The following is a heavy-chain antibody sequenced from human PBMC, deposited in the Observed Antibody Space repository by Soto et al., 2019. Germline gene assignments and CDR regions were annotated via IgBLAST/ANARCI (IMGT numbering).Heavy chain of an antibody. D-gene: IGHD3-10*01. Sequence: GASVKVSFKASGYTFTGYYMHWLRQAPGQGLEWMGWINPNSGGTNYAQKFQGRVTMTRDTSISTAYMELSRLRSDDTAVYYCARAGGSMVRGVNPPPLIWGQGTLVTVSS. J-gene: IGHJ4*02. CDR2: INPNSGGT. CDR3: ARAGGSMVRGVNPPPLI. CDR1: GYTFTGYY. V-gene: IGHV1-2*02.